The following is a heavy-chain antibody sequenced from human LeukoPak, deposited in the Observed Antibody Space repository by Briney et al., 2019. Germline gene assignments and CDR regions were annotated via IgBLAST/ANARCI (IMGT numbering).Heavy chain of an antibody. Sequence: GGSLRLSCVASGFTFSSYEMNWVRQAPGKGLEWVSYISSSGSTIYYADSVKGRFTISRDNAKNSLYLQMNSLRAEDTAVYYCARARRRDDAFDIWGQGTMVTVSS. CDR1: GFTFSSYE. CDR3: ARARRRDDAFDI. CDR2: ISSSGSTI. V-gene: IGHV3-48*03. D-gene: IGHD5-24*01. J-gene: IGHJ3*02.